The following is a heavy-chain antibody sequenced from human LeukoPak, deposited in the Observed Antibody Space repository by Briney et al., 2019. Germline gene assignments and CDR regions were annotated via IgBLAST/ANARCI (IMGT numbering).Heavy chain of an antibody. CDR1: GYTFTSYY. J-gene: IGHJ4*02. CDR3: AKQTYYYDSSGYPGLDY. V-gene: IGHV1-46*01. D-gene: IGHD3-22*01. Sequence: ASVKVSCKASGYTFTSYYMHWVRQAPGQGLEWMGIINPSGGSTSYAQKFQGRVTMTRDTSTSTVYMELSSLRSEDTAVYYCAKQTYYYDSSGYPGLDYWGQGTLVTASS. CDR2: INPSGGST.